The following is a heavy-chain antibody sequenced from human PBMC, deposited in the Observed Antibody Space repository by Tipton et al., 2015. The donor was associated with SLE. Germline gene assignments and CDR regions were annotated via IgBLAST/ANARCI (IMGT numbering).Heavy chain of an antibody. Sequence: SLRLSCAASGFTFSSYAMSWVRQAPGKGLEWVSSISSSSSYIYYADSVKGRFTISRDNAKNSLYLQMNSLRAEDTAVFYCARDKVGVTAFDYWGQGTLVTVSS. D-gene: IGHD1-26*01. CDR3: ARDKVGVTAFDY. V-gene: IGHV3-21*01. CDR2: ISSSSSYI. J-gene: IGHJ4*02. CDR1: GFTFSSYA.